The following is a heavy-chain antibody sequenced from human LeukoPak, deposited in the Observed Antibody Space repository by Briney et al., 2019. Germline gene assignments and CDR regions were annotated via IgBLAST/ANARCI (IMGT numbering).Heavy chain of an antibody. CDR3: AKGPPIGTPYYYFDY. J-gene: IGHJ4*02. V-gene: IGHV3-9*01. D-gene: IGHD2-21*01. CDR2: ISWNSASI. CDR1: GFPFDVYA. Sequence: GRSLRLSCAASGFPFDVYAMHWVRQPPGRGLEWVAGISWNSASIAHADSVKGRFTISRDNAEKSVYLQMNSLGVEDTALYYCAKGPPIGTPYYYFDYWGQGTLVTVSS.